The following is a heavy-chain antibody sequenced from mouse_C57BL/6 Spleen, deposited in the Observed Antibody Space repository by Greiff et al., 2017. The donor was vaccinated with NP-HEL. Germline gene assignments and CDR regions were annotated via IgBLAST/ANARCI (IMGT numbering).Heavy chain of an antibody. CDR3: ARSLYGSSYDYAMDY. Sequence: DVQLQESGPGMVKPSQSLSLTCTVTGYSITSGYDWHWIRHFPGNKLEWMGYISYSGSTNYNPSLKSRISITHDTSKNHFFLKLNSVTTEDTATYYCARSLYGSSYDYAMDYWGQGTSVTVSS. CDR2: ISYSGST. J-gene: IGHJ4*01. CDR1: GYSITSGYD. D-gene: IGHD1-1*01. V-gene: IGHV3-1*01.